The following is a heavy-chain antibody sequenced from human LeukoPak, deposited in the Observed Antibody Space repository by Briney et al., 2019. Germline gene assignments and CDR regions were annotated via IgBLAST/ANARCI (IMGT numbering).Heavy chain of an antibody. CDR2: ISYDGSNK. CDR1: GFTFSSYA. D-gene: IGHD4-4*01. CDR3: ARDSSGYSNFHWFDP. J-gene: IGHJ5*02. Sequence: GRSLRLSCAASGFTFSSYAMHWVRQAPGKGLEWVAVISYDGSNKYYADSVKGRFTISRDNSKNTLYLQMNSLRVEDTAMYYCARDSSGYSNFHWFDPWGQGTLVTVSS. V-gene: IGHV3-30-3*01.